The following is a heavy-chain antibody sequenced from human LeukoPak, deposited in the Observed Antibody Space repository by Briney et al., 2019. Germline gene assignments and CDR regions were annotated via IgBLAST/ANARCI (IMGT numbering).Heavy chain of an antibody. CDR1: GFTFRDHY. CDR3: AKESRDSYGFDY. D-gene: IGHD5-18*01. Sequence: GGSLRLSCAASGFTFRDHYMDWVRQAPGKGLEWVSTFSGSGGSTKFADSVKGRFTISRDNSKDTLYLQMNSLKDEDTAVYYCAKESRDSYGFDYWGQGTLVIVSS. V-gene: IGHV3-23*01. CDR2: FSGSGGST. J-gene: IGHJ4*02.